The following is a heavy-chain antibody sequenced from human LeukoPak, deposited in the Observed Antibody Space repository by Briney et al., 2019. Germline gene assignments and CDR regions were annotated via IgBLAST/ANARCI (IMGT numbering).Heavy chain of an antibody. D-gene: IGHD3-22*01. J-gene: IGHJ4*02. CDR2: IRSESTFT. CDR1: GFTFTAFS. V-gene: IGHV3-21*06. CDR3: ARVDFGDYFDTSDYHFFDF. Sequence: GGSLRLSCAASGFTFTAFSMSWVRQAPGKAREWVSSIRSESTFTSYSDSVKGRFTISRDNAKNSLHLQMNSLRAEDTAVYFCARVDFGDYFDTSDYHFFDFWGQGTLVTVSS.